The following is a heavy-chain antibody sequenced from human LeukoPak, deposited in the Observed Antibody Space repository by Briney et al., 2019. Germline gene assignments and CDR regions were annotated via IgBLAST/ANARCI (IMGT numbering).Heavy chain of an antibody. V-gene: IGHV3-33*01. J-gene: IGHJ4*02. CDR1: GFTFGSYG. D-gene: IGHD3-9*01. Sequence: GGSLRLSCAASGFTFGSYGMHWVRQAPGKGLEWVTVIWYDGSNKYYADSVKGRFTISRDNSKDTLYLQMNSLRAEDTAVYYCARARHGILTGYYLDYWGQGTLVTVSS. CDR2: IWYDGSNK. CDR3: ARARHGILTGYYLDY.